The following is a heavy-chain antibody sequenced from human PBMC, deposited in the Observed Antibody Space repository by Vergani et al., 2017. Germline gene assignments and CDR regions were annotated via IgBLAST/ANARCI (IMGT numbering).Heavy chain of an antibody. D-gene: IGHD4-23*01. CDR1: GFTFSSYD. CDR3: ARAVSTTVGDPPSY. V-gene: IGHV3-13*01. CDR2: IGTAGDT. J-gene: IGHJ4*02. Sequence: EVQLVESGGGLVQPGGSLRLSCAASGFTFSSYDMHWVRQGTGKGLEWVSAIGTAGDTYYPGSVKGRFTISRENAKNTFYLQLNSLRAGDTAIYYGARAVSTTVGDPPSYWGQGTLVSVSS.